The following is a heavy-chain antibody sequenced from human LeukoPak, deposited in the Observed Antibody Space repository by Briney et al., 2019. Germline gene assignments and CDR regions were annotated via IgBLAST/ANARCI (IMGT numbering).Heavy chain of an antibody. CDR1: GYTFTGYY. J-gene: IGHJ4*02. V-gene: IGHV1-2*02. Sequence: ASVKVSCKASGYTFTGYYMHWVRQAPGQGLEWMGWINPNSGGTKFAQKFQDRVTMTRDTSISTVYMDVNSLTSNDTAVYYCARIGATGDYWGQGTQVTVSS. CDR3: ARIGATGDY. CDR2: INPNSGGT. D-gene: IGHD1-26*01.